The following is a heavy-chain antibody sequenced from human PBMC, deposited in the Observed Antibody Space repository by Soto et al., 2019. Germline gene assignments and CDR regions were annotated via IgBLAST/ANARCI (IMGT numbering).Heavy chain of an antibody. V-gene: IGHV3-23*01. J-gene: IGHJ4*02. CDR1: GFTFSSYA. CDR3: AKVKRGYEYFDY. Sequence: EVQLLESGGGLVQPWGSLRLSCAASGFTFSSYAMSWVRQDPGKGLEWVSAISGSGGSTYYADSVKGRFTISRDNSKNTLYLQMNSLSAEDTAVYYCAKVKRGYEYFDYWGQGTLVTVSS. CDR2: ISGSGGST. D-gene: IGHD5-12*01.